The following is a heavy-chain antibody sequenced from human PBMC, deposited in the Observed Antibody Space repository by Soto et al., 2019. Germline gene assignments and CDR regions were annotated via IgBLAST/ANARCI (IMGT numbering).Heavy chain of an antibody. D-gene: IGHD5-18*01. CDR1: GGSISSNNW. Sequence: SETLSLTCAVSGGSISSNNWWSWVRQPPGKGLEWIGEIYHSGSTNYNPSLKSRVTISLDKSKNQFSLNLSSVTAADTAVYYCARHSNPDTALIDPWGQGTLVTVSS. CDR3: ARHSNPDTALIDP. J-gene: IGHJ5*02. CDR2: IYHSGST. V-gene: IGHV4-4*02.